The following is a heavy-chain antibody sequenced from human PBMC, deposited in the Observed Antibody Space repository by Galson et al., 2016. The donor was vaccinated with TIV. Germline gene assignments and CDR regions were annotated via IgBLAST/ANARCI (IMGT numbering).Heavy chain of an antibody. CDR3: ASDHEGDSWSGSYRVGYYNFMDV. Sequence: SVKVSCKASGGTFSSLTISWVRQAPGQGLEWMGRIIPIFGIANYAQKFQGRLPIIADKSTSTAYMEMSSLGSEDTAVYYCASDHEGDSWSGSYRVGYYNFMDVWGKGTTVTVSS. CDR2: IIPIFGIA. CDR1: GGTFSSLT. V-gene: IGHV1-69*02. D-gene: IGHD3-3*01. J-gene: IGHJ6*03.